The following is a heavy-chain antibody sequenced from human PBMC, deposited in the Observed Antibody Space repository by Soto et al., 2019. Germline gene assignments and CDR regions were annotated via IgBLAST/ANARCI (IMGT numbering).Heavy chain of an antibody. CDR1: GFTFSSYG. CDR2: IWYDGSNK. V-gene: IGHV3-33*01. Sequence: QVQLVESGGGVVQPGRSLRLSCAASGFTFSSYGMHWVRQAPGKGLEWVAVIWYDGSNKYYADSVKGRFTISRDNSKNTLYLQMNSLRAEDTAVCYCASLVGATTGDYWGQGTLVTVSS. J-gene: IGHJ4*02. CDR3: ASLVGATTGDY. D-gene: IGHD1-26*01.